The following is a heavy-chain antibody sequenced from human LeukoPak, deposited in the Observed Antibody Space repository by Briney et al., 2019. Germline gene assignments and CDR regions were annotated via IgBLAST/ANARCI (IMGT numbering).Heavy chain of an antibody. CDR3: ARVPPMGQWLVKDALGYFDY. Sequence: ASVKVSCKASGYTFTGYYMHWVRQAPGQGLEWMGWINPNSGGTDYAQKFQGRVTMTRDTSISTAYMELSRLRSDDTAVYYCARVPPMGQWLVKDALGYFDYWGQGTLVTVSS. CDR1: GYTFTGYY. D-gene: IGHD6-19*01. V-gene: IGHV1-2*02. J-gene: IGHJ4*02. CDR2: INPNSGGT.